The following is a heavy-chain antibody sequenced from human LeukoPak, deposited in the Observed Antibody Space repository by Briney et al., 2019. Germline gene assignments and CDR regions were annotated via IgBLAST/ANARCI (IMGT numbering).Heavy chain of an antibody. CDR1: GFTFTSYN. CDR3: ARDEREGYCYDSSGYRIDF. J-gene: IGHJ4*02. Sequence: GASLRLSCAASGFTFTSYNMNWVRQAPGQRLEWVGYISRSSSNIYYADSVKGRFTITRDNAMNSLYVQMNSLRDEDTAVYYCARDEREGYCYDSSGYRIDFWGQGTLVTVSS. V-gene: IGHV3-48*02. D-gene: IGHD3-22*01. CDR2: ISRSSSNI.